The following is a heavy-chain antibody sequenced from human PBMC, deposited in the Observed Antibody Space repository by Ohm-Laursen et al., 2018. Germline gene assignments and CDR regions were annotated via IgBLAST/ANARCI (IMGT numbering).Heavy chain of an antibody. V-gene: IGHV3-9*01. Sequence: SSLRLSCTASGFTFDDYAMHWVRQPPGKGLEWVSGISWNSDIINYADSVKGRFTTSRDNSKNTLYLQMNSLRAEDTALYYCAKGPRGYYDSSGYIRGDFDYWGQGTLVTVSS. CDR1: GFTFDDYA. J-gene: IGHJ4*02. CDR3: AKGPRGYYDSSGYIRGDFDY. D-gene: IGHD3-22*01. CDR2: ISWNSDII.